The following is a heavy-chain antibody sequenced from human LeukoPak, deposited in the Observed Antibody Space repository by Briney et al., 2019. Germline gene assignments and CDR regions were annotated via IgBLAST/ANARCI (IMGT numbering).Heavy chain of an antibody. CDR2: INYSGRT. V-gene: IGHV4-39*01. CDR3: GRRGAGLNWFDP. J-gene: IGHJ5*02. D-gene: IGHD3/OR15-3a*01. Sequence: PSETLSLTCTVSGGSISSTSYYWGRIRQPPGQGLVWIGSINYSGRTFYNPSLKSRVTISVDTSKNQFSLNLTYVTAADTALYFCGRRGAGLNWFDPWGQGTLVTVSS. CDR1: GGSISSTSYY.